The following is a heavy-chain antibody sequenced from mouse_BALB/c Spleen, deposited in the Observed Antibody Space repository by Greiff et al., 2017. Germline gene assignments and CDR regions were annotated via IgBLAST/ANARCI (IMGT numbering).Heavy chain of an antibody. CDR3: ARHRYDGAY. J-gene: IGHJ3*01. CDR1: GFTFSSYA. V-gene: IGHV5-6-5*01. CDR2: ISSGGST. D-gene: IGHD2-12*01. Sequence: EVQLVESGGGLVKPGGSLKLSCAASGFTFSSYAMSWVRQTPEKRLEWVASISSGGSTYYPDSVKGRFTISRDNARNILYLQMSSLRSEDTAMYYCARHRYDGAYWGQGTLVTVSA.